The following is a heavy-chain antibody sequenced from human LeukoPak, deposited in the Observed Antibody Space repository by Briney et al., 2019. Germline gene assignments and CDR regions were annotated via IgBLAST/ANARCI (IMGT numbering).Heavy chain of an antibody. CDR3: AGDGGPFDF. D-gene: IGHD2-15*01. V-gene: IGHV3-7*03. CDR2: IKQDGSEK. J-gene: IGHJ4*02. CDR1: GFTFRSYW. Sequence: GGSLRLSCAASGFTFRSYWMSWVRQAPGKGLEWEANIKQDGSEKYYVDSVKGRFTISRDNAKNSLYLQMNSLRAEDTAVYYCAGDGGPFDFWGQGTLVTVSS.